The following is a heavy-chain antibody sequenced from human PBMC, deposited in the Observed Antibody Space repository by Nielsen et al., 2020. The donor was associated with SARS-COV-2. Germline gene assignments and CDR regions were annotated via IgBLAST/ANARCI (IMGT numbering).Heavy chain of an antibody. CDR2: INPSGGST. Sequence: ASVKVSCKASGYTFTSYYMHWVRQAPGQGLEWMGIINPSGGSTSYAQKFQGRVTMTRDTSTSTVYMDLSGLRSEDTAVYYCARDSVSGWPEKISAYWGQGTLVTVSS. CDR3: ARDSVSGWPEKISAY. D-gene: IGHD6-19*01. CDR1: GYTFTSYY. V-gene: IGHV1-46*01. J-gene: IGHJ4*02.